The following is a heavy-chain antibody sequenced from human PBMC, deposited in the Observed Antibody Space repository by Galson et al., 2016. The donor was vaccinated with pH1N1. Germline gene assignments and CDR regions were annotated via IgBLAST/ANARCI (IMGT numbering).Heavy chain of an antibody. CDR1: GGTFSSYT. D-gene: IGHD4-17*01. Sequence: SVKVSCKASGGTFSSYTINWVRQAPGQGLEWMGGIIPIFGTANYAQKFQGRVTITTDESASIVYMEVSSLRSEDTAVYYCATAVTWYFDYWGQGTVVTVFS. J-gene: IGHJ4*02. CDR3: ATAVTWYFDY. V-gene: IGHV1-69*05. CDR2: IIPIFGTA.